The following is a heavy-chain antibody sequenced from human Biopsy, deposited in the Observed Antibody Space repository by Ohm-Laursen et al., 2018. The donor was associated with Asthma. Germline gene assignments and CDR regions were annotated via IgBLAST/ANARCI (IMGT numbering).Heavy chain of an antibody. J-gene: IGHJ1*01. Sequence: SETLSLTCAISGGSFTHYFWMWIRQPPGKGLEWIGEINYRGDTNYNPSLESRVSISVDTSTYHFSLRLSSVTAAGTAVYYCVRGEEVAGTYFKDWDQGTLVTVSS. D-gene: IGHD6-19*01. CDR1: GGSFTHYF. CDR3: VRGEEVAGTYFKD. CDR2: INYRGDT. V-gene: IGHV4-34*01.